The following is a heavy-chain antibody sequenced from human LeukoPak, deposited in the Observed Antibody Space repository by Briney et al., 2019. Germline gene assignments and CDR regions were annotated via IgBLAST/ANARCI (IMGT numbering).Heavy chain of an antibody. CDR2: ISYDESNK. Sequence: GGSLRLSCAASGFTFSSYAMNWVRQAPGKGLEWVAVISYDESNKYYADSVKGRFTISRDNSKNTLYLQMNSLRAEDTAVYYCAKDPLQWELCYAFDIWGQGTMVTVSS. J-gene: IGHJ3*02. CDR3: AKDPLQWELCYAFDI. CDR1: GFTFSSYA. V-gene: IGHV3-30*04. D-gene: IGHD1-26*01.